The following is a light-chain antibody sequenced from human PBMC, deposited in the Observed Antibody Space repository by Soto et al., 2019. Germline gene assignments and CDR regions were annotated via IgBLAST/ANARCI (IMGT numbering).Light chain of an antibody. CDR3: QQYVTSPPGYT. CDR1: QSVSTNY. Sequence: EIVLTQSPATLSLSPGERATLSCRASQSVSTNYLAWYRQRPGQAPGPLIYAASSRAPGISDRFSGSGSGTDFTLTISRLEPEDFAVYYCQQYVTSPPGYTFGQGTELRIK. V-gene: IGKV3-20*01. J-gene: IGKJ2*01. CDR2: AAS.